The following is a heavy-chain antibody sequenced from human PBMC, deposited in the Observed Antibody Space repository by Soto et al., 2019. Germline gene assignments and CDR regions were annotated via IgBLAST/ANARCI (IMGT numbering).Heavy chain of an antibody. CDR3: AKARVEAISGVVYPFDY. CDR2: ISGSGGST. J-gene: IGHJ4*02. V-gene: IGHV3-23*01. CDR1: GFTFSSYA. D-gene: IGHD3-3*01. Sequence: PGGSLRLSCAASGFTFSSYAMSWVRQAPGKGLEWVSAISGSGGSTYYADSVKGRFTISRDNSKNTLYLQMNSLRAEDTAVYYCAKARVEAISGVVYPFDYWGQGTLVTVS.